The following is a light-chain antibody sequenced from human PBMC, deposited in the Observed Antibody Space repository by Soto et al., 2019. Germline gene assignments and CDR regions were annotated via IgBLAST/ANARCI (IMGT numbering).Light chain of an antibody. CDR3: AAWDDSLSGWV. CDR2: RNN. Sequence: QTVVTQPPSASGTPGQRVTTSCSGSSSNIGSNYVYWYQQLPGTAPKLLIYRNNKRPSGVPDRFSGSKSGTSASLAISGLRSEDEADYYCAAWDDSLSGWVFGGGTKLTVL. CDR1: SSNIGSNY. V-gene: IGLV1-47*01. J-gene: IGLJ3*02.